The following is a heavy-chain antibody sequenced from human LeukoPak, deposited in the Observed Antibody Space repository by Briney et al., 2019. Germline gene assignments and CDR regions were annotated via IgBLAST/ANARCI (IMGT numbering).Heavy chain of an antibody. Sequence: GGSLRLSCAASGFTFRNYLMNWVRQAPGKGLEWVSSISSSSTYIYYADSVRGRFTISRDNAKNTLYLRMNSLRAEDTAMYCCARGGAGYNFADWGQGTLVTVAS. J-gene: IGHJ4*02. CDR3: ARGGAGYNFAD. D-gene: IGHD5-24*01. V-gene: IGHV3-21*04. CDR2: ISSSSTYI. CDR1: GFTFRNYL.